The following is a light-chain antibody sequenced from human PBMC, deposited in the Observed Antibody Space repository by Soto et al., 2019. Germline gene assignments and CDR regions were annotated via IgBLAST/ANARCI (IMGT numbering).Light chain of an antibody. CDR2: EGN. J-gene: IGLJ1*01. Sequence: ALTQPASVSGSPGQSITISCTASSSHIGSSNLVSWYQHHSGKAPKLIIYEGNKRPSGVSNRFSGSKSGKTASLTISGLQAEDEGTYYCCSYAGSNPLYVFGTGTKVTVL. V-gene: IGLV2-23*01. CDR3: CSYAGSNPLYV. CDR1: SSHIGSSNL.